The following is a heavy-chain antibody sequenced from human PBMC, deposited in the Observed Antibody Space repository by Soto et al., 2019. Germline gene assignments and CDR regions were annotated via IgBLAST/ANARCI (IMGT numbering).Heavy chain of an antibody. CDR1: GFTFSSYA. CDR2: IYDTETT. V-gene: IGHV4-59*01. J-gene: IGHJ4*02. CDR3: ARGTSSWSWKFDY. D-gene: IGHD6-13*01. Sequence: GSLRLSCAASGFTFSSYAMSWVRQAPGKGLEWIGYIYDTETTNYNPSLKSRVTMSLDTSKNQLSLRLTSVTAADTAVYYCARGTSSWSWKFDYWGQGILVTVSS.